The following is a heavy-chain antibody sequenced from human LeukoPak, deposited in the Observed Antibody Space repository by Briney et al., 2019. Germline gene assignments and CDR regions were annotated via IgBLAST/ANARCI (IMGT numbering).Heavy chain of an antibody. Sequence: SVKVSCKASGGTFSSYAISWVRQAPGQGLERMGRIIPILGIANYAQKFQGRVTITTDKSTSTAYMELSSLRSEDTAVYYCAGDGDVDRDAFDNWGQGTMVTVSS. V-gene: IGHV1-69*04. CDR1: GGTFSSYA. J-gene: IGHJ3*02. CDR3: AGDGDVDRDAFDN. CDR2: IIPILGIA. D-gene: IGHD3-3*01.